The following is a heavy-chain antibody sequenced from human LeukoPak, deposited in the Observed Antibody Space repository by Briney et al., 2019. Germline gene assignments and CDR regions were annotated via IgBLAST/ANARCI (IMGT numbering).Heavy chain of an antibody. V-gene: IGHV3-74*01. Sequence: PGGSLRLSCAASGFTFTSYWMHWVRQAPGKGLVWVSRVDGDGSTTTYADSVKGRFTISRDNAKNTLYLQMNSLRAEDTAVYYCERPKPGDLYAFDIWGQGKMVTVFS. D-gene: IGHD2-21*01. CDR3: ERPKPGDLYAFDI. CDR2: VDGDGSTT. CDR1: GFTFTSYW. J-gene: IGHJ3*02.